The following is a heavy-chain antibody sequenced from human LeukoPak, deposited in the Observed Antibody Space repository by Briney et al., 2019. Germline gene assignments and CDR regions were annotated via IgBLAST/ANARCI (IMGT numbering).Heavy chain of an antibody. J-gene: IGHJ4*02. Sequence: ASVKVSCKASGYMFTDYYIQWVRQAPGQGLEWMGWINPNSGDTNSAQKFQGRVTLTRDTSISTVYMELSSLRSDDTAVYYCAKSRFLEWLFDYWGQGTLVTVSS. CDR3: AKSRFLEWLFDY. CDR2: INPNSGDT. D-gene: IGHD3-3*01. CDR1: GYMFTDYY. V-gene: IGHV1-2*02.